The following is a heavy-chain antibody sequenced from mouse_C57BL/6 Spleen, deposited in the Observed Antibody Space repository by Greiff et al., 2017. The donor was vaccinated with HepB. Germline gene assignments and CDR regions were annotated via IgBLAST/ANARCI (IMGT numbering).Heavy chain of an antibody. J-gene: IGHJ4*01. CDR1: GYTFTDYY. Sequence: VQLQQSGAELVRPGASVKLSCKASGYTFTDYYINWVKQRPGQGLEWIARIYPGSGNTYYNEKFKGKATLTAEKSSSTAYMQLSSLTSEDSAVYFCARSHYGNYLYAMDYWGQGTSVTVSS. V-gene: IGHV1-76*01. D-gene: IGHD2-1*01. CDR2: IYPGSGNT. CDR3: ARSHYGNYLYAMDY.